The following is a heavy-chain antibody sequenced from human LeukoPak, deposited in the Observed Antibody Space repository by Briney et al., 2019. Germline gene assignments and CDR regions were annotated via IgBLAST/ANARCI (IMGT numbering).Heavy chain of an antibody. D-gene: IGHD5-18*01. CDR1: GGSISSSNW. V-gene: IGHV4-30-4*01. J-gene: IGHJ2*01. CDR2: IYYSGST. CDR3: ARANGYSYPDWYFDL. Sequence: SETLSLTCAVSGGSISSSNWWSWIRQPPGKGLEWIGYIYYSGSTYYNPSLKSRVTISVDTSKNQFSLKLSSVTAADTAVYYCARANGYSYPDWYFDLWGRGTLVTVSS.